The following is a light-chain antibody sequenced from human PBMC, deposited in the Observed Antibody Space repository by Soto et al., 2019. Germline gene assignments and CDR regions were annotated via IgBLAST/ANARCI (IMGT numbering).Light chain of an antibody. CDR3: SSYAGSDNYV. CDR1: SSDVGGYNF. V-gene: IGLV2-8*01. CDR2: EVS. J-gene: IGLJ1*01. Sequence: QSVLTQPPSASGSPGQSVTISCTGTSSDVGGYNFVSWYQQYPGKAPKLMIYEVSKRPSGVPDRFSGSKSGNTASLTVSGLQAKDEADYYCSSYAGSDNYVFGTGTKLTVL.